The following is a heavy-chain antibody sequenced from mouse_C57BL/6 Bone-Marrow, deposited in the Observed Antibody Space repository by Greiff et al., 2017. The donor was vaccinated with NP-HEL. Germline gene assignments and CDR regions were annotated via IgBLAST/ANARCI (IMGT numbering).Heavy chain of an antibody. CDR3: ARVYGYDEGDY. CDR2: SRNKANDYTT. J-gene: IGHJ4*01. V-gene: IGHV7-1*01. CDR1: GFTFSDFY. Sequence: EVQGVESGGGLVQSGRSLRLSCATSGFTFSDFYMEWVRQAPGKGLEWIAASRNKANDYTTEYSASVKGRFIVSRDTSQSILYLQMNALRAEDTAIYYCARVYGYDEGDYWGQGTSVTVSS. D-gene: IGHD2-2*01.